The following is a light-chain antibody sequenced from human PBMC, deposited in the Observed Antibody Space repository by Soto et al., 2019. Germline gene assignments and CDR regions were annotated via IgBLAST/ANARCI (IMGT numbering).Light chain of an antibody. CDR3: QQLNSYPIT. J-gene: IGKJ5*01. Sequence: DIQMTQSPSTLSASVGDGVTITCRASQRISTWLAWYQQKPGKAPKLLISGASSLQSGVPSRFSGNASGTDFTLTITSLQPEDFATYYCQQLNSYPITFGQGTRLEIK. CDR1: QRISTW. CDR2: GAS. V-gene: IGKV1-5*01.